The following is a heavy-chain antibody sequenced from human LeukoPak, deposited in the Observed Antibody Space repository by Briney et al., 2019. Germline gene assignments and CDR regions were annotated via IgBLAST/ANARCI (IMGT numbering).Heavy chain of an antibody. J-gene: IGHJ4*02. V-gene: IGHV4-34*01. D-gene: IGHD6-19*01. CDR1: GGSFSGYY. CDR3: ARGGGSGWYVDY. Sequence: SEALSLTCAVYGGSFSGYYWSWIRQPPGKGLEWIGEINHSGSTNYNPSLKSRVTISVDTSKNQFSLKLSSVTAADTAVYYCARGGGSGWYVDYWGQGTLVTVSS. CDR2: INHSGST.